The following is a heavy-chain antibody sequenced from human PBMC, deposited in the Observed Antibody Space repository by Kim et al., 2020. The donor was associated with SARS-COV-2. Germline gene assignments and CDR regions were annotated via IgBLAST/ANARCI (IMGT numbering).Heavy chain of an antibody. Sequence: GGSLRLSCSASGFLLSRSVIHWVRQAPGKGLEYFSTSTSDAATTYFADSVQGRFTNSRDYSQNTLYLQMNNLRLDDTAVYFCVKEGYSRGWGNFAFWGQGTLVSVAT. J-gene: IGHJ4*02. CDR1: GFLLSRSV. CDR3: VKEGYSRGWGNFAF. V-gene: IGHV3-64D*06. CDR2: STSDAATT. D-gene: IGHD6-19*01.